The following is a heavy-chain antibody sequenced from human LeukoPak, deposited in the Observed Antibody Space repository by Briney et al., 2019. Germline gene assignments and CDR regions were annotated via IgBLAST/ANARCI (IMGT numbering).Heavy chain of an antibody. CDR3: ARDLVTQGDGFDI. D-gene: IGHD2-21*02. CDR2: IYSGGST. Sequence: GGSLRLSCAASGFTVSSSYMNWVRQAPGKGLEWVSLIYSGGSTYYADSVKGRFTISRDNSKNTLYLQMNSLRAEDTAVYYCARDLVTQGDGFDIWGQGTMVTVSS. V-gene: IGHV3-66*01. J-gene: IGHJ3*02. CDR1: GFTVSSSY.